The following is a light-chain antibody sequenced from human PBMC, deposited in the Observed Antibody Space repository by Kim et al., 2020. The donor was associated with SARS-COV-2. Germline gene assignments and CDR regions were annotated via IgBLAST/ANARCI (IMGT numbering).Light chain of an antibody. CDR1: SSDVGGYNY. J-gene: IGLJ3*02. V-gene: IGLV2-14*03. Sequence: GQSITISCIGTSSDVGGYNYVSWYQQHPGKAPKLMIYYVSKRPSGVSNRFSGSKSGNTASLTISGLQAEDEADYYCSSYTSSGTLVFGGGTQLTVL. CDR3: SSYTSSGTLV. CDR2: YVS.